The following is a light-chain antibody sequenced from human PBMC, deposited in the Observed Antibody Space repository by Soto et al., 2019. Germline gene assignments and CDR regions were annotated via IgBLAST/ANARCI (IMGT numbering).Light chain of an antibody. J-gene: IGKJ2*01. CDR3: HQYGTSPQT. CDR1: QTVNSNY. V-gene: IGKV3-20*01. Sequence: VLTQSPGTLSLSPGDRATLSCRTSQTVNSNYFAWYQQKPGKAPRLLIFGASRRVSGIPDRFSGGGSGTDFTLTISRLEPEDFAVYYCHQYGTSPQTFGQGTKLDI. CDR2: GAS.